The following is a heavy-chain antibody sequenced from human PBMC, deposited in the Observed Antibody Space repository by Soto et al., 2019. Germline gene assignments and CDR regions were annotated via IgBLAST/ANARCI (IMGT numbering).Heavy chain of an antibody. CDR1: GFTFRKYS. CDR3: ARPVGGTAY. Sequence: GGSLRLSCAASGFTFRKYSMNWVRQAPGKGLDWVSSISSSSSYIYYADSVKGRFTISRDNAKNSLYLELSSLRVEDTAVYYCARPVGGTAYWGQGSLVTVSS. CDR2: ISSSSSYI. D-gene: IGHD1-26*01. J-gene: IGHJ4*02. V-gene: IGHV3-21*01.